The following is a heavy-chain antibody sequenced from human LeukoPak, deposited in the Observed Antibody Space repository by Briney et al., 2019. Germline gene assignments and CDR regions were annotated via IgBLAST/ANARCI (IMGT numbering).Heavy chain of an antibody. CDR1: GYAFTGYY. J-gene: IGHJ6*03. V-gene: IGHV1-2*02. D-gene: IGHD1-1*01. Sequence: ASVKVSCKTSGYAFTGYYIHWVRQAPGQGLEWMAWINPRNGGTNFAQKFEGRVTMTRDTSISTAYMELSRLRSDDTAVYYCARDKQLDWAHYYYYYMDVWGKGTTVTVSS. CDR2: INPRNGGT. CDR3: ARDKQLDWAHYYYYYMDV.